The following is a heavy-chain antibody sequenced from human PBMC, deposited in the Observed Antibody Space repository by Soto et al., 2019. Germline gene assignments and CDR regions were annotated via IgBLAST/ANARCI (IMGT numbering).Heavy chain of an antibody. CDR3: ARTYTTYYDFWSGPDEAAYYYYYTDV. J-gene: IGHJ6*03. D-gene: IGHD3-3*01. CDR2: IYHSGST. CDR1: SGSISSSNW. Sequence: SETLSLTCAVSSGSISSSNWWSWVRQPPGKGLEWIGEIYHSGSTNYNPSLKSRVTISVDKSKNQFSLKLSSVTAADTAVYYCARTYTTYYDFWSGPDEAAYYYYYTDVWGKGTTVTVSS. V-gene: IGHV4-4*02.